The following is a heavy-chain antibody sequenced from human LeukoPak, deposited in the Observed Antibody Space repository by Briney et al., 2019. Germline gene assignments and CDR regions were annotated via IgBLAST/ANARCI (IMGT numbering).Heavy chain of an antibody. CDR2: IYHSGST. Sequence: PSETLSVTCAVSGGSLNNYHWSWIRQPPGKGLEWIGCIYHSGSTNYNPSLNSRVTMSVDTSKNQFSLRLSSVTAADTAVYYCASYYGSGTYSGYVDYWGQGTLVTV. CDR1: GGSLNNYH. D-gene: IGHD3-10*01. J-gene: IGHJ4*02. CDR3: ASYYGSGTYSGYVDY. V-gene: IGHV4-59*01.